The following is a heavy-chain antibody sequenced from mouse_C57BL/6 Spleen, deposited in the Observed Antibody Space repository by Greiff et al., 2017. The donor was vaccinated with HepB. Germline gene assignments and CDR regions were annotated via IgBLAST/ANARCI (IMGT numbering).Heavy chain of an antibody. J-gene: IGHJ3*01. CDR3: TRRETGSWFAY. CDR1: GYTFTDYE. CDR2: IDPETGGT. D-gene: IGHD2-2*01. V-gene: IGHV1-15*01. Sequence: QVQLQQSGAELVRPGASVTLSCKASGYTFTDYEMHWVKQTPVHGLEWIGAIDPETGGTAYNQKFKGKAILTADKSSSTAYMELRSLTSEDSAVYYCTRRETGSWFAYWGQGTLVTVSA.